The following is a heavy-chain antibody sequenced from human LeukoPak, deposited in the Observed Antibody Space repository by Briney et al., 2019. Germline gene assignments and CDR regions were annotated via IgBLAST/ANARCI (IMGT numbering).Heavy chain of an antibody. V-gene: IGHV4-4*02. D-gene: IGHD6-13*01. CDR1: GGSISSSNW. J-gene: IGHJ4*02. Sequence: PSGTLSLTCAVSGGSISSSNWWSWVRQPPGKGLEWIGEIYHSGSTNYNPSLKSRVTISVDTSKNQFSLKLSSVTAADTAVYYCARGYSSSWYRKWGQGTLVTVSS. CDR2: IYHSGST. CDR3: ARGYSSSWYRK.